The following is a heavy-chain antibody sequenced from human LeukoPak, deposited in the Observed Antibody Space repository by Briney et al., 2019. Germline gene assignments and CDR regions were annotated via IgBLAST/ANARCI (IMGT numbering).Heavy chain of an antibody. CDR1: GGSISSYY. Sequence: PSETLSLTCTVSGGSISSYYWSWIRQPPGKGLEWIGYIYTSGSTNYNPSLKSRVTISVDTSKNQFSLKLSSVTAADTAVYYCARGNCSSTSCYRDWFDPWGQGTLVTVSS. D-gene: IGHD2-2*02. CDR3: ARGNCSSTSCYRDWFDP. J-gene: IGHJ5*02. CDR2: IYTSGST. V-gene: IGHV4-4*09.